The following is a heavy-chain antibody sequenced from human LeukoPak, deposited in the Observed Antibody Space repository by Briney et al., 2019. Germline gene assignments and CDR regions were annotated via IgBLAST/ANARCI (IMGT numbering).Heavy chain of an antibody. D-gene: IGHD3-9*01. V-gene: IGHV3-23*01. CDR2: IGASSGST. CDR1: GFTFSSYA. CDR3: AKAEGYDILTGLDY. Sequence: GGSLRLSCATSGFTFSSYAMSWVRQAPGKGLEWVSGIGASSGSTYYADSVKGRSTISRDNSKNTLYLQMNSLRTEDTAVYYCAKAEGYDILTGLDYWGEGTLVTVSS. J-gene: IGHJ4*02.